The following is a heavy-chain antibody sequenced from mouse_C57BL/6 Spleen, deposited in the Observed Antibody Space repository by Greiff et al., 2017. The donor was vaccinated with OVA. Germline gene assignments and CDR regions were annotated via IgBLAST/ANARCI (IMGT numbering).Heavy chain of an antibody. V-gene: IGHV14-4*01. CDR3: TTVPDTTVVAKAMDY. Sequence: VQLQQSGAELVRPGASVKLSCTASGFNIKDDYMHWVKQRPEQGLEWIGWIDPENGDTEYASKFQGKATITADTSSNTAYLQLSSLTAEDTAVYYCTTVPDTTVVAKAMDYWGQGTSVTVSS. J-gene: IGHJ4*01. CDR2: IDPENGDT. CDR1: GFNIKDDY. D-gene: IGHD1-1*01.